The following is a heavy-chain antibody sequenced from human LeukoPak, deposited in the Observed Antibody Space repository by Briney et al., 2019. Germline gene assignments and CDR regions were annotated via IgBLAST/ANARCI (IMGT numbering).Heavy chain of an antibody. CDR1: GFTFSSYS. J-gene: IGHJ4*02. CDR3: ARDDLSSSWHSVPDY. Sequence: PGGSLRLSCAASGFTFSSYSMNWVRQAPGKGLEWVSSISSSSSYIYYADSVKGRFTISRDNAKNSLYLQMNSLRAEDTAVYYCARDDLSSSWHSVPDYWGQGTLVTVSS. V-gene: IGHV3-21*01. D-gene: IGHD6-13*01. CDR2: ISSSSSYI.